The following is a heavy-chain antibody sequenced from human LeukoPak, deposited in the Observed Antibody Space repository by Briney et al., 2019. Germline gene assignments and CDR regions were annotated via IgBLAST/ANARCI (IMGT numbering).Heavy chain of an antibody. Sequence: KPSETLSLTCTVSGGSISSSSYYWGWIRQPPGKGLEWIGSIYYSGSTYYNPSLKSRVTISVDTSKNQFSLKLSSVTAADTAVFYCARQYSSSFLDFWGQGTLVTVSS. CDR1: GGSISSSSYY. CDR2: IYYSGST. V-gene: IGHV4-39*01. D-gene: IGHD6-6*01. CDR3: ARQYSSSFLDF. J-gene: IGHJ4*02.